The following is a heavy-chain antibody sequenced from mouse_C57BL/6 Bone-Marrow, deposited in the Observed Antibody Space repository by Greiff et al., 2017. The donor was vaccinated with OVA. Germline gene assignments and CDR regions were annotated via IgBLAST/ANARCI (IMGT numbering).Heavy chain of an antibody. CDR3: TRGLRRFAY. V-gene: IGHV5-9-1*02. D-gene: IGHD1-1*01. Sequence: EVKLMESREGLVKPGGSLKLSCAASGFTFSSYAMSWVRQTPEKRLEWVAYISSGGDYIYYADTVKGRFTISRDNARNTLYLQMSSLKSEDTAMYYCTRGLRRFAYWGQGTLVTVSA. CDR1: GFTFSSYA. CDR2: ISSGGDYI. J-gene: IGHJ3*01.